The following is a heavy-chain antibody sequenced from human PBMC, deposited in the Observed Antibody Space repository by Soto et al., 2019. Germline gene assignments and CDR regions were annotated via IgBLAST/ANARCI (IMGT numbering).Heavy chain of an antibody. V-gene: IGHV3-30*18. Sequence: QVQLVESGGGVVQPGKSLRLSCAASGFTFSSYGMHWVRQAPGKGLEWVAVISYDGSNKYYADSVKGRFTISRDNSKNTLYLQLNRLRAEDTAVYYCAKDARLRSHYYSMDFWGQGTTVTVSS. J-gene: IGHJ6*02. CDR3: AKDARLRSHYYSMDF. CDR1: GFTFSSYG. D-gene: IGHD4-17*01. CDR2: ISYDGSNK.